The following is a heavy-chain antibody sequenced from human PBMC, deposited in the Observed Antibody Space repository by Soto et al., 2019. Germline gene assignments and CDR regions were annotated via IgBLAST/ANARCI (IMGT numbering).Heavy chain of an antibody. Sequence: QLQLQESGPGLVKPSEPLSLTCAVSGGSVSSGGNYWGWIRQSPGKGLEWIGSVHDTGTTHYNPSLTSRVTISVDTSKNQFSLNVNSVTAADTAVYYCARGLSSPSAAGVWGQGTLVTVS. D-gene: IGHD6-6*01. CDR1: GGSVSSGGNY. CDR3: ARGLSSPSAAGV. V-gene: IGHV4-39*01. J-gene: IGHJ4*02. CDR2: VHDTGTT.